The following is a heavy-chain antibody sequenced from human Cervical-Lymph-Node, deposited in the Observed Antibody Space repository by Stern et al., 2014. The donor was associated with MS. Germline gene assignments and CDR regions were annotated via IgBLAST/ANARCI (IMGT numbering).Heavy chain of an antibody. CDR3: ARGLGVTAFDF. D-gene: IGHD4-11*01. Sequence: QMQLVQSGAEVKKPGASVKVSCKVSGYTFTDYYFHWLRQAPGQGLEWMGRIYPNSGDTINPQKFQGRVIMTRDTSISTVYMELNNLRLDDTAVYYCARGLGVTAFDFWGQGTLVTVSS. CDR2: IYPNSGDT. V-gene: IGHV1-2*06. J-gene: IGHJ4*02. CDR1: GYTFTDYY.